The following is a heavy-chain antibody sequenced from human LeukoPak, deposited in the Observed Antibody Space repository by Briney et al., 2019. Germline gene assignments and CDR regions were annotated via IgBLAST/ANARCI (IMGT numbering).Heavy chain of an antibody. D-gene: IGHD6-6*01. Sequence: GGSLRLSCAASGFTVSSNYMSWVRQAPGKGLEWVSAITHSGDGTYYANSVKGRFTVSRDNSKNTLYLQLNSLRAEDTAVYYCAKRVPYSSSSVYFDSWGQGTLVTVSS. J-gene: IGHJ4*02. CDR3: AKRVPYSSSSVYFDS. CDR1: GFTVSSNY. V-gene: IGHV3-23*01. CDR2: ITHSGDGT.